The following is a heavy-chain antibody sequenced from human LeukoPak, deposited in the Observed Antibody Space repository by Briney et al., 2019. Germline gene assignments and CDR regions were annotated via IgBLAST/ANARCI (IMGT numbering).Heavy chain of an antibody. V-gene: IGHV1-18*03. CDR2: ISAYNGNT. J-gene: IGHJ6*03. CDR3: ARYCSGGSCYSGPYYYYYMDV. CDR1: GYTFTSYG. D-gene: IGHD2-15*01. Sequence: ASVKVSCKASGYTFTSYGISWVRQAPGQGLEWMGWISAYNGNTNYAQKLQGRVTMTTDTSTSTAYMELRSLRSDDMAVYYCARYCSGGSCYSGPYYYYYMDVWGKGTTVTVSS.